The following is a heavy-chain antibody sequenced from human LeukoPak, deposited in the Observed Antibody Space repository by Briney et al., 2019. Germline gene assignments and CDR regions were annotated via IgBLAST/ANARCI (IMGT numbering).Heavy chain of an antibody. Sequence: GGSLRLSCAASGFTVSSNYMSWVRQAPGKGLEWVSVIYSGGSTYYADSVKGRFTISRDNSKNTLYLQLNSLRPEDTAVYYCARDYSSWFDYWGQGTLVTVSS. CDR2: IYSGGST. D-gene: IGHD6-6*01. CDR3: ARDYSSWFDY. CDR1: GFTVSSNY. V-gene: IGHV3-66*01. J-gene: IGHJ4*02.